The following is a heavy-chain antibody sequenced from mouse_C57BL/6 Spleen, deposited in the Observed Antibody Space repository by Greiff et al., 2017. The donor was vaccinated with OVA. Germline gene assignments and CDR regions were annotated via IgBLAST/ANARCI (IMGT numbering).Heavy chain of an antibody. CDR2: IRNKANGYTT. J-gene: IGHJ3*01. CDR1: GFTFTDYY. D-gene: IGHD2-1*01. V-gene: IGHV7-3*01. CDR3: ARYRGNYAWFAY. Sequence: EVKLVESGGGLVQPGGSLSLSCAASGFTFTDYYMSWVRQPPGKALVWLGFIRNKANGYTTEYSASVKGRFTISRDNSHSILYLQVNSHRAEDSATDYCARYRGNYAWFAYWGQGTLVTVSA.